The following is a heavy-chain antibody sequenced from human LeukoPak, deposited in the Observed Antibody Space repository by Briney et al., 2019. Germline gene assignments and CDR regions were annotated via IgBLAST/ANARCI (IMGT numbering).Heavy chain of an antibody. D-gene: IGHD3-10*01. J-gene: IGHJ3*02. CDR1: GDSISSSTYY. Sequence: PSETLSLTCTSSGDSISSSTYYWGWIRQPPGKGLEWIGSMCYSGNTYYNPSLKSRVTISVDTSKNHFSLKLSSVTAADTAVYYCARVDHGLGELSSDAFDIWGQGTMVTVSS. CDR2: MCYSGNT. CDR3: ARVDHGLGELSSDAFDI. V-gene: IGHV4-39*07.